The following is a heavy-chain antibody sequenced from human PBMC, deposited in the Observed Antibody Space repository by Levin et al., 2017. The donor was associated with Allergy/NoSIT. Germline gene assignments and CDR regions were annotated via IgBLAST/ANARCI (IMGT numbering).Heavy chain of an antibody. Sequence: GGSLSLSCAASGFTFSSNSMTWVRQAPGKGLEWVSAMSGSSGSTYYADSVKGRFTISRDNSKNTLYLQMKSLRAEDTAVYYCARAGGGYGSGSYSDYWGQGTLVTVSS. CDR1: GFTFSSNS. CDR2: MSGSSGST. V-gene: IGHV3-23*01. D-gene: IGHD3-10*01. CDR3: ARAGGGYGSGSYSDY. J-gene: IGHJ4*02.